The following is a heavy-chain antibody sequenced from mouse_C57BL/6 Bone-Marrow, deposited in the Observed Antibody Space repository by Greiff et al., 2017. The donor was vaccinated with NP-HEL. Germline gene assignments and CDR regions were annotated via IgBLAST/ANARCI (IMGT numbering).Heavy chain of an antibody. Sequence: VQPGASVKISCKASGYAFSSSWMNWVKQRPGKGLEWIGRIYPGDGDTNYNGKFKGKATLTADKSSSTAYMQLSSLTSEDSAVYFCARLKLITTVVATEYFDVWGTGTTVTVSS. CDR3: ARLKLITTVVATEYFDV. CDR2: IYPGDGDT. CDR1: GYAFSSSW. J-gene: IGHJ1*03. V-gene: IGHV1-82*01. D-gene: IGHD1-1*01.